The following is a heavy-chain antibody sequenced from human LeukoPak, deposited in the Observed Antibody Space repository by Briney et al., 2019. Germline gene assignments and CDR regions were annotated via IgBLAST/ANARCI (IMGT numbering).Heavy chain of an antibody. Sequence: PGGSLRLSCAASGFTFSSYAMHWVRQAPGKGLEWVAVISYDGSNKYYADSVKGRFTISRDNSKNTLYLQMNSLRAEDTAVYYCAKEGTYSSSSDLGYWGQGTLVTVSS. CDR2: ISYDGSNK. D-gene: IGHD6-6*01. V-gene: IGHV3-30-3*01. J-gene: IGHJ4*02. CDR1: GFTFSSYA. CDR3: AKEGTYSSSSDLGY.